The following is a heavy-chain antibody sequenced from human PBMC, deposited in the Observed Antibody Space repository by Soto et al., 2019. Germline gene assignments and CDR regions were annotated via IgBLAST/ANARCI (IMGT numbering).Heavy chain of an antibody. CDR3: ARSRERGYSYGYLGFGMDV. CDR1: GYSFTSYW. D-gene: IGHD5-18*01. Sequence: PGESLKISCKGSGYSFTSYWIGWVRQMPGKGLEWMGIIYPGDSDTRYSPSFQGQVTISADKSISTAYLQWSSLKASDTAMYYCARSRERGYSYGYLGFGMDVWGQGTTVTVSS. CDR2: IYPGDSDT. V-gene: IGHV5-51*01. J-gene: IGHJ6*02.